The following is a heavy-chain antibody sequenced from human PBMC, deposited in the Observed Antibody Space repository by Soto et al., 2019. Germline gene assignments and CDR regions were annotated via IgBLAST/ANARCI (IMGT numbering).Heavy chain of an antibody. CDR3: ATGAMTTVTKYYFDY. CDR2: INPSGGST. CDR1: GYTFTSYY. J-gene: IGHJ4*02. D-gene: IGHD4-4*01. V-gene: IGHV1-46*01. Sequence: GASVKVSCKASGYTFTSYYMHWVRQAPGQGLEWMGIINPSGGSTSYAQKFQGRVTMTRDTSTSTVYMELSSLRSEDTAVYYCATGAMTTVTKYYFDYWGQGTLVTVSS.